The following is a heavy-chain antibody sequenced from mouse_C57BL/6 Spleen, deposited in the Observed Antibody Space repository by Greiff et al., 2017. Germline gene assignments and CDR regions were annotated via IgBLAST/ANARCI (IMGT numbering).Heavy chain of an antibody. CDR3: ARKGNYDGSSYWYFDV. Sequence: VQLQQSGPELVKPGASVKIPCKASGYTFTDYNMDWVKQSHGKSLEWIGDINPNNGGTIYNQKFKGKATLTVDKSSSTAYMELRSLTSEDTAVYYCARKGNYDGSSYWYFDVWGTGTTVTVSS. CDR2: INPNNGGT. J-gene: IGHJ1*03. D-gene: IGHD1-1*01. V-gene: IGHV1-18*01. CDR1: GYTFTDYN.